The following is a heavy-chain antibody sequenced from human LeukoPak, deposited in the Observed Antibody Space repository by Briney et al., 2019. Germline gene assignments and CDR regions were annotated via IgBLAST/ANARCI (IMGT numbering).Heavy chain of an antibody. D-gene: IGHD3-10*01. CDR3: AKDSLWFGELSLFYYYYGMDV. J-gene: IGHJ6*02. CDR1: GFTFSSYA. Sequence: QTGGSLRLSCAASGFTFSSYAMSWVRQAPGKGLEWVSAISGSGGSTYYADSVKGRFTISRDNSKNTLYLQMNSLRAEDTAVYYCAKDSLWFGELSLFYYYYGMDVWGQGTTVTVSS. CDR2: ISGSGGST. V-gene: IGHV3-23*01.